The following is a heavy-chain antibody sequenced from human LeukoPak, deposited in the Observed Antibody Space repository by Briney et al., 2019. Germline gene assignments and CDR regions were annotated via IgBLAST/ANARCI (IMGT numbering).Heavy chain of an antibody. CDR2: ISGSGGST. Sequence: PGGSLRLSCAASGFTFSSYAMSWVRQAPGKGLEWVSAISGSGGSTYYADSVKGRFTISRDNSKNTLYLQMNSLRAEDTAVYYCAKEEYQLLYYYCYYYMDVWGKGTTVTVSS. J-gene: IGHJ6*03. D-gene: IGHD2-2*02. V-gene: IGHV3-23*01. CDR3: AKEEYQLLYYYCYYYMDV. CDR1: GFTFSSYA.